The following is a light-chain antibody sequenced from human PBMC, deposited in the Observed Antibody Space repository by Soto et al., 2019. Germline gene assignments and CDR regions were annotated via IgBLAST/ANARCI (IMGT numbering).Light chain of an antibody. Sequence: EIVMTQSPATLSVSPGERATLSCRTSQSVNNNLTWYQQKPGQAPRLLIYGASTRATGIPARFSGSGPGTEFTLTISSLQSEDFAVYYCQQYNNWPLTFGGGTKVDIK. CDR3: QQYNNWPLT. V-gene: IGKV3D-15*01. J-gene: IGKJ4*01. CDR1: QSVNNN. CDR2: GAS.